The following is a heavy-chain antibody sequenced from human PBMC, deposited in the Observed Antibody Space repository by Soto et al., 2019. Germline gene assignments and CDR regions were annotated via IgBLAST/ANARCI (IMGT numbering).Heavy chain of an antibody. CDR1: GFTCSSYW. V-gene: IGHV3-7*04. D-gene: IGHD6-13*01. Sequence: EVQLVDSGGGLVQPGGSLRLSCEASGFTCSSYWMSWVRQAPDKGPEFVDNIKEDGSGINYVDSVKGRFTISRDNVKHSVYLHMNSLRGEDTAIYYCATDHGSSAFDLWGPGTVVTVSS. CDR3: ATDHGSSAFDL. CDR2: IKEDGSGI. J-gene: IGHJ3*01.